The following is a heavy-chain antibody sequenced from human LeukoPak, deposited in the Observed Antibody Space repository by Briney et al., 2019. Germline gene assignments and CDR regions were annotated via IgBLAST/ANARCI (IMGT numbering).Heavy chain of an antibody. V-gene: IGHV3-23*01. J-gene: IGHJ4*02. Sequence: GGSLRLSCVASGFTFSNYAMSWVRQAPGKGLEWVSAITGSGTSTYYADSLKGRFTISRDNSKDTVFLQMNSLRHEDTAIYYCVIWGDYDVLTGYYVPDYWGQGTLVTVSS. CDR2: ITGSGTST. D-gene: IGHD3-9*01. CDR1: GFTFSNYA. CDR3: VIWGDYDVLTGYYVPDY.